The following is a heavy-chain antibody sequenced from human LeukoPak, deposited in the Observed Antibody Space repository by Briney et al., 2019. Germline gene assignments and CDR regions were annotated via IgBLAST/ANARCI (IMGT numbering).Heavy chain of an antibody. Sequence: SETLSLTCTVSGGSVSSINDYWGWIRQPQGKGLEWIGSMYNTGGSTYNPSLKSRVTISVDTSKNQFSLKLTSVTAADTAVYYCARGLRGVVPGPLGLGMWYYYFYMDVWGKGTTVTVSS. J-gene: IGHJ6*03. D-gene: IGHD2-2*01. CDR2: MYNTGGS. CDR3: ARGLRGVVPGPLGLGMWYYYFYMDV. CDR1: GGSVSSINDY. V-gene: IGHV4-39*07.